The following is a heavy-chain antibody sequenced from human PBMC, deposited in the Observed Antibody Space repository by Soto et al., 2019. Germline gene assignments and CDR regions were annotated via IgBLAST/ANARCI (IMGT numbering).Heavy chain of an antibody. D-gene: IGHD6-19*01. V-gene: IGHV1-46*01. CDR2: INPSGGST. CDR1: GYTFTSYG. J-gene: IGHJ4*02. CDR3: ARDRRYSRGWYGGGDY. Sequence: ASVKVSCKASGYTFTSYGISWVRQAPGQGLEWMGIINPSGGSTSYAQKFQGRVTMTRDTSTSTVYMELSSLRSEDTAVYYCARDRRYSRGWYGGGDYWGQGTLVTVSS.